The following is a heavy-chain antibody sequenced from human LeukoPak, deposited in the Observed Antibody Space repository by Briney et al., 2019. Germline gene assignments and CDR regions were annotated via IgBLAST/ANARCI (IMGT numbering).Heavy chain of an antibody. CDR1: GYTFTSYG. CDR3: ARLLYEESWLALNYYGMDV. D-gene: IGHD2-8*01. V-gene: IGHV1-18*01. CDR2: ISAYNGNT. J-gene: IGHJ6*02. Sequence: ASVKVSCKASGYTFTSYGISWVRQAPGQGLEWMGWISAYNGNTNYAQKLQGRVTMTTDTSTSTAYMELRSLRSDDTAVYYCARLLYEESWLALNYYGMDVWGQGTTVTVSS.